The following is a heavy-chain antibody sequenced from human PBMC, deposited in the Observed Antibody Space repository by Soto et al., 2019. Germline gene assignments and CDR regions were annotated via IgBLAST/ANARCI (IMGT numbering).Heavy chain of an antibody. D-gene: IGHD2-15*01. CDR1: GGSISDISYC. CDR2: MFYSGAT. V-gene: IGHV4-39*01. J-gene: IGHJ5*02. CDR3: ARHKSGSDWLDP. Sequence: SETLSLTCTVSGGSISDISYCWGWIRRPPGKGLQWFGCMFYSGATYYNPSLKNRATLSVDTSNNEFSLKLVSVTAPDTAVYYCARHKSGSDWLDPWGQGTLVTVSS.